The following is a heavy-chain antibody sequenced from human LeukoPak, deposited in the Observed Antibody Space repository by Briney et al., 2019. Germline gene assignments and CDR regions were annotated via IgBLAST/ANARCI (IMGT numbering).Heavy chain of an antibody. V-gene: IGHV1-69*13. J-gene: IGHJ5*02. D-gene: IGHD3-9*01. CDR1: GYTFTGYY. Sequence: SVKVSCKASGYTFTGYYMHWVRQAPGQGLEWMGGIIPIFGTANYAQKFQGRVTITADESTSTAYMELSSLRSEDTAVYYCARGPPYPLRYFWFDPWGQGTLVTVS. CDR2: IIPIFGTA. CDR3: ARGPPYPLRYFWFDP.